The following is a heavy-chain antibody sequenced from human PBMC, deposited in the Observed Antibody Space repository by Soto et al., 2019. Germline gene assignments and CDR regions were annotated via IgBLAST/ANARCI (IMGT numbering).Heavy chain of an antibody. J-gene: IGHJ6*02. CDR1: GFTFSSYG. D-gene: IGHD2-2*01. CDR3: AKGQHCSSTSCYFYYYGMDV. Sequence: QVQLVESGGGVVQPGRSLRLSCAASGFTFSSYGMHWVRQAPGKGLEWVAVISHDGSNKYYADSVKGRFTISRDNSKNTLYLQMNSLRAEDTAVYYCAKGQHCSSTSCYFYYYGMDVWGQGTTVTVS. V-gene: IGHV3-30*18. CDR2: ISHDGSNK.